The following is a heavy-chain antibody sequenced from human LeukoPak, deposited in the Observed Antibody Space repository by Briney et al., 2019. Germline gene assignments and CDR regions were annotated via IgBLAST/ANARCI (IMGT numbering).Heavy chain of an antibody. V-gene: IGHV5-51*01. Sequence: GESLKISCATSGYNFPRHWIGWVRQMPGKGLEYVGVIFPDDSDTRYSPSSEGHVTISADTSINTAYLQWRSLQASDTAMYFCASRVGVAGTLDALDLWGQGTMVTVSS. D-gene: IGHD2-21*02. J-gene: IGHJ3*01. CDR3: ASRVGVAGTLDALDL. CDR1: GYNFPRHW. CDR2: IFPDDSDT.